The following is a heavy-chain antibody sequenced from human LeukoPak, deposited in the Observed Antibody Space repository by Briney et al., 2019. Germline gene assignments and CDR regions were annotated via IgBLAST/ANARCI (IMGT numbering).Heavy chain of an antibody. CDR1: GYIFISYY. CDR3: ARDGGSSGYYGY. J-gene: IGHJ4*02. V-gene: IGHV1-46*01. D-gene: IGHD3-22*01. CDR2: INPTGGTT. Sequence: GASVKVSCKASGYIFISYYMHWVRQAPGQGLEWMGMINPTGGTTSYAQKFQGRVSLTSDTSTSTVYMDLSSLRSEDTAIYYCARDGGSSGYYGYWGRGTLVTVSS.